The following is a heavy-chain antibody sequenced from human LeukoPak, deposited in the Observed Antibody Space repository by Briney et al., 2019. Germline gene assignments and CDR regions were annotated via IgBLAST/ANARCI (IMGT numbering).Heavy chain of an antibody. J-gene: IGHJ4*02. CDR3: ARSPPYCSGGSCYLYYFDY. V-gene: IGHV3-53*01. CDR1: GFTVSSNY. D-gene: IGHD2-15*01. CDR2: IYSGGST. Sequence: GGSLRLSCAASGFTVSSNYMSWVRQAPGKGLEWVSVIYSGGSTYYEDSVKGRFTISRDNAKNSLYLQMNSLRAEDTAVYYCARSPPYCSGGSCYLYYFDYWGQGTLVTVSS.